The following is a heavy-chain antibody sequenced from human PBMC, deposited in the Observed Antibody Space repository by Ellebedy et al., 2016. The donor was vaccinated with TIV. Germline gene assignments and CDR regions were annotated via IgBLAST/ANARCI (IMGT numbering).Heavy chain of an antibody. J-gene: IGHJ6*02. CDR1: GYTFTGYY. CDR2: INPNSGGT. D-gene: IGHD1-26*01. V-gene: IGHV1-2*04. CDR3: ARDASGSYLPYYYYGMDV. Sequence: ASVKVSXKASGYTFTGYYMHWVRQAPGQGLEWMGWINPNSGGTNYAQKFQGWVTMTRDTSISTAYMELSRLRSDDTAVYYCARDASGSYLPYYYYGMDVWGQGTTVTVSS.